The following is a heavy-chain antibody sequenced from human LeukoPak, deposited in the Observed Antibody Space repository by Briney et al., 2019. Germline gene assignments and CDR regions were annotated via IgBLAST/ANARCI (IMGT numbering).Heavy chain of an antibody. J-gene: IGHJ4*02. CDR3: ARDMTYYDILTGYTSVGGLDY. V-gene: IGHV1-46*01. CDR1: GYTFTSYY. Sequence: VASVKVSCKASGYTFTSYYMHWVRQAPGQGLEWMGIINPSGGSTSYAQKIQGRVTMTRDTSTSTVYMELSSLRSEDTAVYYCARDMTYYDILTGYTSVGGLDYWGQGTLVTVSS. D-gene: IGHD3-9*01. CDR2: INPSGGST.